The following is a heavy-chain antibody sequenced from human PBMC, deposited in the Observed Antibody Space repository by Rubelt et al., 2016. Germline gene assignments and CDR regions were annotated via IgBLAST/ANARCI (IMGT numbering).Heavy chain of an antibody. D-gene: IGHD6-13*01. J-gene: IGHJ4*02. CDR1: GYTFTSYD. V-gene: IGHV1-8*01. CDR2: MNGNSGNT. CDR3: TRGGARVYSFDY. Sequence: QVQLVQSGAEVKKPGASVKVSCKASGYTFTSYDINWVRQATGQGLEWMGWMNGNSGNTGSVQSFPCSFPMTRHTSISTAYMELSSLRSEDTAVYYCTRGGARVYSFDYWGQGTLVTVSS.